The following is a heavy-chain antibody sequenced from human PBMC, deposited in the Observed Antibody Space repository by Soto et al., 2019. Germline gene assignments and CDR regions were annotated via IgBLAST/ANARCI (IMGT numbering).Heavy chain of an antibody. V-gene: IGHV4-4*02. D-gene: IGHD6-13*01. CDR2: IYHSGST. Sequence: QVQLQESGPGLVKPSGTLSLTCAVSGDSINSDNWWSWVRQPPGKGLEWIGEIYHSGSTSYNPSLKSRVFISVDKSKNQFFLKVTSVTAADTAVYFCARGERQQQRDSWGQGTLVTVSS. CDR3: ARGERQQQRDS. J-gene: IGHJ4*02. CDR1: GDSINSDNW.